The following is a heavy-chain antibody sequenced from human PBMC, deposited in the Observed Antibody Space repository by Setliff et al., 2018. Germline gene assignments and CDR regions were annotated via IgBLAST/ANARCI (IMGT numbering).Heavy chain of an antibody. CDR3: ASHPRVTIFGVVAFDY. V-gene: IGHV4-39*01. CDR2: MYSSGST. J-gene: IGHJ4*02. Sequence: SETLSLTCTVSGGPINSDRYYWGWIRQPPGKGLEWIGSMYSSGSTYYNPSLKSRATISADTSQNQFSLKLSSVTAADTAAYYCASHPRVTIFGVVAFDYWGQGILVTVSS. D-gene: IGHD3-3*01. CDR1: GGPINSDRYY.